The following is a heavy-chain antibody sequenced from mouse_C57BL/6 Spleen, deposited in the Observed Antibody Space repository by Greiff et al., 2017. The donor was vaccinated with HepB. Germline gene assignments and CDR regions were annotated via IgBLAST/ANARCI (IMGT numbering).Heavy chain of an antibody. V-gene: IGHV1-18*01. CDR2: INPNNGGT. J-gene: IGHJ4*01. CDR3: ARWQRDYYAMDY. Sequence: EVQLQQSGPELVKPGASVKIPCKASGYTFTDYNMDWVKQSHGKSLEWIGDINPNNGGTIYNQKFKGKATLTVDKSSSTAYMELRSLTSEDTAVYYGARWQRDYYAMDYWGQGTSVTVSS. CDR1: GYTFTDYN. D-gene: IGHD6-1*01.